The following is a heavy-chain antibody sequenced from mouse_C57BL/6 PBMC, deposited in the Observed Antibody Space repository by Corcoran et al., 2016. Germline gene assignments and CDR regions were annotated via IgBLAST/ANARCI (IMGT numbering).Heavy chain of an antibody. CDR2: INPNNGGP. J-gene: IGHJ3*01. CDR3: ARHYDGSILAWCAY. V-gene: IGHV1-26*01. D-gene: IGHD1-1*01. CDR1: GYTFPDYY. Sequence: EVQLQQSGPELVKPGASVKISCKASGYTFPDYYMNWVKQSHGKSLEWIGDINPNNGGPSYNQKFKGKATLTVDKSYSTAYMELRSLTSEDSAVYYCARHYDGSILAWCAYWGQGTLVTVSA.